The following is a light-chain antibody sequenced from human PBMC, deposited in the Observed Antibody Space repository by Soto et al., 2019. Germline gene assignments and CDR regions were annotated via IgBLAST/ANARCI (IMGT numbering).Light chain of an antibody. V-gene: IGLV2-23*03. CDR2: EGS. Sequence: QSVLTQSASVSGSPGQSITISCTGTSSDVGSYNLVSWYQQHPGKAPKLMIYEGSKRPSGVSNRFSGSKSGNTASLTISGLQAEDEADYYCCSYAGSSTFFGTGTKVTVL. CDR3: CSYAGSSTF. CDR1: SSDVGSYNL. J-gene: IGLJ1*01.